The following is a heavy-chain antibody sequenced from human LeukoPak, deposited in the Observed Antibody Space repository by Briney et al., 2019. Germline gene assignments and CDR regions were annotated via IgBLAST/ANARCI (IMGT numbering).Heavy chain of an antibody. CDR3: ASQQWLVTRPFDY. CDR2: IYYSGST. Sequence: SETLSLTCTVSGGSVSSGSYYWSWIRQPPGTGLEWIGYIYYSGSTNYNPSLKSRVTISVDTSKNQFSLKLSSVTAADTAVYYCASQQWLVTRPFDYWGQGTLVTVSS. CDR1: GGSVSSGSYY. J-gene: IGHJ4*02. D-gene: IGHD6-19*01. V-gene: IGHV4-61*01.